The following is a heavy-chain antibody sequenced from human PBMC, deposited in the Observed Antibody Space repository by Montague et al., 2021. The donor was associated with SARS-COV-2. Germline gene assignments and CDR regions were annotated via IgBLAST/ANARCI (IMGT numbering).Heavy chain of an antibody. V-gene: IGHV4-59*12. Sequence: SETLSLTCTVSGDSISNYYWSWIRQPPGKGLEWIAYIYFSGSTNYNPSLESRVPISVITSRNQLSLRLRSVTAADTAVYYCARDVRYYDFWSGRAQTSPDYWGQGTLVTVSS. J-gene: IGHJ4*02. CDR1: GDSISNYY. CDR2: IYFSGST. D-gene: IGHD3-3*01. CDR3: ARDVRYYDFWSGRAQTSPDY.